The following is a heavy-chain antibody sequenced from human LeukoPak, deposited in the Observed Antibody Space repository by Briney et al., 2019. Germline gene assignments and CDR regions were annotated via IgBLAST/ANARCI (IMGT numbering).Heavy chain of an antibody. D-gene: IGHD1-1*01. J-gene: IGHJ4*02. V-gene: IGHV3-53*04. CDR1: GFTFSSYE. Sequence: PGGSLRLSYAVSGFTFSSYEMKWVRQAPGKGLEWVSVIYNTGSTYNADSVKGRFTISRHNSKNTVYLQMNNLRAEDTAMYYCARVDTTLSYKPELWGQGTLVTVSS. CDR2: IYNTGST. CDR3: ARVDTTLSYKPEL.